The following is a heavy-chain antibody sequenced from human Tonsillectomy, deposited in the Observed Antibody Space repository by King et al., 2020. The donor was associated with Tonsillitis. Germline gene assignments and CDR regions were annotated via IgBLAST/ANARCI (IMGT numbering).Heavy chain of an antibody. CDR1: DFTFNRYA. Sequence: VQLVESGGGVVQPGRSLRLSCAASDFTFNRYAMHWVRQAPGKGLEWVAVISYDGSNKYYADSVKGRFTISRDNSMNTLYLQMNSLRTEDTAVYYCARDLGAGDFSYYYDSSGYYKGFDFWGQGALVTVSS. V-gene: IGHV3-30-3*01. CDR3: ARDLGAGDFSYYYDSSGYYKGFDF. J-gene: IGHJ4*02. CDR2: ISYDGSNK. D-gene: IGHD3-22*01.